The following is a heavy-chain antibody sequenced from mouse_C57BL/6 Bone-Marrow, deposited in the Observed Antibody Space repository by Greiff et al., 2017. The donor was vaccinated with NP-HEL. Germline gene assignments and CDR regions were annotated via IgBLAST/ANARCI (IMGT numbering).Heavy chain of an antibody. D-gene: IGHD1-1*01. CDR2: INPNNGGT. V-gene: IGHV1-26*01. Sequence: VQLQQSGPELVKPGASVKISCKASGYTFTDYYMNWVKQSHGKSLEWIGDINPNNGGTSYNQKFKGKATLTVDKSSSTAYMELRSLTSEDSAVYYCARLRGYYGSSSARDYWGQGTSVTVSS. CDR1: GYTFTDYY. J-gene: IGHJ4*01. CDR3: ARLRGYYGSSSARDY.